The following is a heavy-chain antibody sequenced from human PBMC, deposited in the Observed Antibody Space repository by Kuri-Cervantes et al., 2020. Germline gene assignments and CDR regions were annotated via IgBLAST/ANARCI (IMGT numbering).Heavy chain of an antibody. Sequence: GESLKISCAASGFTFSSYAMHWVRQAPGKGLEWVAVISHDGSSDFYADSVKGRFTISRDNSKNTLYLQMNSLRTEDTAVYYCGRGTDYGDYAGLDYWGQGTLVTVSS. CDR3: GRGTDYGDYAGLDY. J-gene: IGHJ4*02. V-gene: IGHV3-30-3*01. CDR2: ISHDGSSD. CDR1: GFTFSSYA. D-gene: IGHD4-17*01.